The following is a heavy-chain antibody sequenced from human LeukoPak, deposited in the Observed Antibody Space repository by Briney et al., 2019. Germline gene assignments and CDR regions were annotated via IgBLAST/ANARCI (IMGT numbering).Heavy chain of an antibody. V-gene: IGHV3-48*03. CDR3: ARVYDTSGYKTAPPDY. J-gene: IGHJ4*02. CDR1: GLPFSSYE. CDR2: ISSRGTTI. Sequence: GGSLRLSCAGSGLPFSSYEMNWVRQAPGKGLEWISYISSRGTTIYYADSVKGRFTISRDNAENSLYLQMNSLRVEDTGVYYCARVYDTSGYKTAPPDYWGQGTLVTVSS. D-gene: IGHD3-22*01.